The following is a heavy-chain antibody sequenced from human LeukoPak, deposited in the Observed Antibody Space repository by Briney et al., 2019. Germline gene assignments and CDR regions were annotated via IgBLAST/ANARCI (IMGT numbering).Heavy chain of an antibody. CDR2: ISASGDVT. V-gene: IGHV3-23*01. CDR3: AKSLFTSATGTGRAFHI. J-gene: IGHJ3*02. CDR1: GFTFSKFP. D-gene: IGHD1-1*01. Sequence: SGRSLRLSCAASGFTFSKFPMGWVRQAPGRGLEWVSAISASGDVTFYADSLRGRFTISRDNSKSTLYLQMNGLRAEDTAIFYCAKSLFTSATGTGRAFHIWGQGTRVTVSS.